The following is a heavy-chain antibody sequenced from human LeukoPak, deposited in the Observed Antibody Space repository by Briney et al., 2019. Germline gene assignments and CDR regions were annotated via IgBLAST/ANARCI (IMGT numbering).Heavy chain of an antibody. D-gene: IGHD2-15*01. CDR2: ISYSGTT. J-gene: IGHJ3*02. Sequence: SETLSLICSVSGGSISRYYWSWIRQAPGKGLEWIGYISYSGTTKYNPSLNSRVTISVDTSKNQFSLRLSSVTSADTAECFCARYLGGCNGDICYTHDAFDIWGQGTMVTVSS. V-gene: IGHV4-59*01. CDR3: ARYLGGCNGDICYTHDAFDI. CDR1: GGSISRYY.